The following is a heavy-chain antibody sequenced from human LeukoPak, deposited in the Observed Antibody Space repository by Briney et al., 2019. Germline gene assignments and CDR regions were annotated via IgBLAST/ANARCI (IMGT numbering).Heavy chain of an antibody. V-gene: IGHV3-48*03. J-gene: IGHJ4*02. CDR2: ISSSGSTI. CDR3: AKGSHPFRWFGEFNVKLPRPIRHYYFDS. Sequence: GGSLRLSCAASGFTFSSYEMNWVRQAPGKGLEWVSYISSSGSTIYYADSVKGRFTISRDNSKNTLYLQMISLSAEDTAVYYCAKGSHPFRWFGEFNVKLPRPIRHYYFDSWGQGTLVTVSS. CDR1: GFTFSSYE. D-gene: IGHD3-10*01.